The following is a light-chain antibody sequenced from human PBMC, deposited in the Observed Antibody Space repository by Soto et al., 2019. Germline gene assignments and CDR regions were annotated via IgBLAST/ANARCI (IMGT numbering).Light chain of an antibody. Sequence: IQLTQSPSSLPASVRDRATITCRASPDISSFLAWYQQKPGKAPKLLIYAATSLQSAVPSRFRGSGSGTEFNLTISSLQPEDVATYDCQHVALYPSNFGGGTKVE. CDR3: QHVALYPSN. CDR2: AAT. V-gene: IGKV1-9*01. J-gene: IGKJ4*01. CDR1: PDISSF.